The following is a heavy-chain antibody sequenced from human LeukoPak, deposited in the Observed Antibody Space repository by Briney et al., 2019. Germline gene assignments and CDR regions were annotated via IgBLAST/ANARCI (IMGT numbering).Heavy chain of an antibody. J-gene: IGHJ4*02. CDR3: ARVTPAALIDY. Sequence: GASVKVSCKASGYTFTSYDINWVRQATGQGLEWMGWINPNSGGTNYAQKFQGRVTMTRDTSISTAYMELSRLRSDDTAVYYCARVTPAALIDYWGQGTLVTVSS. CDR2: INPNSGGT. CDR1: GYTFTSYD. D-gene: IGHD2-2*01. V-gene: IGHV1-2*02.